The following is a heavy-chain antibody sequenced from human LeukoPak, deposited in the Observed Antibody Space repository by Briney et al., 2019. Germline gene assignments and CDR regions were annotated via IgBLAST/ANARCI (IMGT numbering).Heavy chain of an antibody. Sequence: GGSLRLSCAASGFTFSSYSMNWVRQAPGKGLEWVSFISSSSSYIYYRDSVKGRFTISRDNARNSLYLQMNSLRAEDTAVYYCARGTMFPYYFDYWGQGTLVTVSS. CDR1: GFTFSSYS. V-gene: IGHV3-21*01. CDR3: ARGTMFPYYFDY. CDR2: ISSSSSYI. D-gene: IGHD3-10*02. J-gene: IGHJ4*02.